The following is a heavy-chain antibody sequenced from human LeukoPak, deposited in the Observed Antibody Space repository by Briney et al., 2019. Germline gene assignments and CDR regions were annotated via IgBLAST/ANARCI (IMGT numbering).Heavy chain of an antibody. Sequence: GESLKISCKASGYSFTSQWIGWVRQMPGKGLDWMGIIYPGDSETRYSPSFQGQVTISADKSISTAYLQWSSLKATDIAMYFCARKHDYGDFPFDYWGQGALVTVSS. CDR3: ARKHDYGDFPFDY. J-gene: IGHJ4*02. V-gene: IGHV5-51*01. D-gene: IGHD4-17*01. CDR1: GYSFTSQW. CDR2: IYPGDSET.